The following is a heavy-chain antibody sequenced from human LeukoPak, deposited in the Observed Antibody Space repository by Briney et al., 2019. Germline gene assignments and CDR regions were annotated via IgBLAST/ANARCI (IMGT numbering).Heavy chain of an antibody. V-gene: IGHV3-33*01. CDR1: GFTFSSYG. D-gene: IGHD3-16*02. Sequence: GGSLRLSCAASGFTFSSYGMHWVRQAPGKGLEWVAVIWYDGSNKYYADSVKGRFTISRNNSKNTLYLQMNSLRDEDTAVYYCARVYVWGSYRYVDYWGQGTLVTVSS. J-gene: IGHJ4*02. CDR2: IWYDGSNK. CDR3: ARVYVWGSYRYVDY.